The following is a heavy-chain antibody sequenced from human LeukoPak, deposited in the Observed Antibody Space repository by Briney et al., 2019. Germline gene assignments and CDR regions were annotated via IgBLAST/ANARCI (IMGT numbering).Heavy chain of an antibody. CDR3: ARGQRDFSSDY. Sequence: SETLSLTCAVYGGSFSGYYWSWIRQPPGKGLEWIGEINQSGSTNYNPSLKSRVTISVDTSKNQFSLKLSSVTAADTAVYYCARGQRDFSSDYWGQGTLVTVSS. D-gene: IGHD2/OR15-2a*01. CDR1: GGSFSGYY. CDR2: INQSGST. J-gene: IGHJ4*02. V-gene: IGHV4-34*01.